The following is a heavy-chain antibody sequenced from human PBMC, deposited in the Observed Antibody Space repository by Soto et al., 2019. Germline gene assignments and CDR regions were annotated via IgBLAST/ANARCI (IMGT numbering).Heavy chain of an antibody. CDR3: ARDYSSSWKYYGMDV. CDR1: GGSISSGDYY. CDR2: IYYSGST. Sequence: SETLSLTCTVSGGSISSGDYYWSWIRQPPGKGLEWIGYIYYSGSTYYNPSLKSRVTISVDTSKNQFSLKLSSVTAADTAVYYCARDYSSSWKYYGMDVWGQGTTVTVSS. D-gene: IGHD6-13*01. V-gene: IGHV4-30-4*01. J-gene: IGHJ6*02.